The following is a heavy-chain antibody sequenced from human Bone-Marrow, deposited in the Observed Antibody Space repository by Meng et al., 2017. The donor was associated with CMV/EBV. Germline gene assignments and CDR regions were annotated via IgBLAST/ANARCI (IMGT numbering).Heavy chain of an antibody. CDR3: ARDPRRGYSYGYQYDY. CDR2: ISWNSGSI. Sequence: GGSLRLSCAASGLSINIYAMHWVRQAPGKGLEWVSGISWNSGSIGYADSVKGRFTISRDNAKNSLYLQMNSLRAEDMALYYCARDPRRGYSYGYQYDYWGQGTLVTVSS. D-gene: IGHD5-18*01. V-gene: IGHV3-9*03. CDR1: GLSINIYA. J-gene: IGHJ4*02.